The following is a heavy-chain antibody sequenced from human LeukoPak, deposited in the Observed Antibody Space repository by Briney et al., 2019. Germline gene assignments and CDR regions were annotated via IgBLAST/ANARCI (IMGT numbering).Heavy chain of an antibody. CDR1: GGSISSRNYY. J-gene: IGHJ3*02. Sequence: PSETLSLTCTVSGGSISSRNYYWGWIRQPPGKGLEWIGSMYYGETTYYNPSLKSRVTISVDTSKNQFSLKLSSVTAADTAVYYCARLRTTHDAFDIWGQGTMVTVSS. CDR2: MYYGETT. V-gene: IGHV4-39*01. D-gene: IGHD1-7*01. CDR3: ARLRTTHDAFDI.